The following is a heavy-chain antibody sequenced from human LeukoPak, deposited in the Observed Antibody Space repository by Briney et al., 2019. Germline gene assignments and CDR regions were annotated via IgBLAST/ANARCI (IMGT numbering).Heavy chain of an antibody. D-gene: IGHD3-22*01. CDR3: ARDVYDSSGYYRGAFDI. J-gene: IGHJ3*02. Sequence: SETLSLTCSVSGDSISTSSYYWGWIRQPPGKGLEWIGSIYYSGSTYYNPSLKSRVTISVDTSKNQFSLKLGSVTAADTAVYYCARDVYDSSGYYRGAFDIWGQGTMVTVSS. V-gene: IGHV4-39*07. CDR2: IYYSGST. CDR1: GDSISTSSYY.